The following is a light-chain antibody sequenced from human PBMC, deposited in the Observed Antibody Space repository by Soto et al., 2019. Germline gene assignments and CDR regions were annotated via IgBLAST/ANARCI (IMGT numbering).Light chain of an antibody. CDR3: QSADSSGTYYVV. V-gene: IGLV3-25*03. Sequence: SFELTQPPSVSVSPGQTGRITCSGDALPKQYAYWYQQKPGQAPVLVIYKDSERPSGIPERFSGSSSGTTVTLTISGVQAEDEADYYCQSADSSGTYYVVFGGGTKVTVL. CDR1: ALPKQY. CDR2: KDS. J-gene: IGLJ2*01.